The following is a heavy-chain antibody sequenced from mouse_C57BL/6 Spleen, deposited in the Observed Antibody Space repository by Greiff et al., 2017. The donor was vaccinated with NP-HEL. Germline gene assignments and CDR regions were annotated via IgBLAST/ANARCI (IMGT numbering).Heavy chain of an antibody. CDR1: GYTFTEYT. J-gene: IGHJ3*01. Sequence: VKLMESGAELVKPGASVKLSCKASGYTFTEYTIHWVKQRSGQGLEWIGWFYPGSGSIKYNEKFKDKATLTADKSSSTVYMELSRMTSEDSAVYFCARHEDTARGFAYWGQGTLVTVSA. CDR3: ARHEDTARGFAY. V-gene: IGHV1-62-2*01. CDR2: FYPGSGSI. D-gene: IGHD3-3*01.